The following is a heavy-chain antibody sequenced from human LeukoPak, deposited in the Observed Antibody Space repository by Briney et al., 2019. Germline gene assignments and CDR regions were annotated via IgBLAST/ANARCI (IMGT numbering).Heavy chain of an antibody. D-gene: IGHD3-22*01. CDR2: IYTSAST. CDR3: ARDSPRDYYDSSGYYYYAFDI. CDR1: GGSISSYY. Sequence: KPSETLSLTCTVSGGSISSYYWSWIRPPAGKGLEWIGRIYTSASTNYNPSLKSRVTMSVDTSKNQFSLKLSSVTAADTAVYYCARDSPRDYYDSSGYYYYAFDIWGQGTMVTVSS. J-gene: IGHJ3*02. V-gene: IGHV4-4*07.